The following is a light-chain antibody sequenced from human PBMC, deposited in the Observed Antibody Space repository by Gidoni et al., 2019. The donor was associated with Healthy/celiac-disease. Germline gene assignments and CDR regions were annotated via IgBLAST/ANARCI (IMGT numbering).Light chain of an antibody. J-gene: IGKJ1*01. CDR3: QQYNNWPWT. CDR2: GAS. Sequence: EIVMTQSPATLSVSPGARATLSCRSSQSVSSNLAWYQQKPGQAPRLLISGASTRATGIPARFIGSGSGTEFTLTISSLPSEDFAFYYCQQYNNWPWTFGQGTKGEIK. CDR1: QSVSSN. V-gene: IGKV3-15*01.